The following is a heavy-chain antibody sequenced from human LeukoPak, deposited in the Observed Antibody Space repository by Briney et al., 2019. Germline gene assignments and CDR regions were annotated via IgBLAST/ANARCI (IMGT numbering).Heavy chain of an antibody. V-gene: IGHV4-39*01. CDR3: ARRPKTYYDSSGYYH. CDR2: IYYSGST. D-gene: IGHD3-22*01. J-gene: IGHJ5*02. Sequence: SETLSLTCTVSGGSISSSNYYWGWIRQPPGKGPEWIGSIYYSGSTYYNPSLKSRVTISVDTSKNQFSLKLSSVTAADTAVYYCARRPKTYYDSSGYYHWGQGTLVTVSS. CDR1: GGSISSSNYY.